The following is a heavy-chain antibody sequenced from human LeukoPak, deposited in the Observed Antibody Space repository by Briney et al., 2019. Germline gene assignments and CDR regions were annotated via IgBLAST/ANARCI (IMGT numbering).Heavy chain of an antibody. CDR3: ARDLLGWELHYFDY. V-gene: IGHV3-21*01. CDR1: GFIFSSYW. D-gene: IGHD1-26*01. CDR2: ISGSSSYI. Sequence: GGSLRLSCAASGFIFSSYWMSWVRQAPGKGLEWVSSISGSSSYIYYADSVKGRFSISRDNAKNSLYLQMNSLRAEDTAVYYCARDLLGWELHYFDYWGQGTLVTVSS. J-gene: IGHJ4*02.